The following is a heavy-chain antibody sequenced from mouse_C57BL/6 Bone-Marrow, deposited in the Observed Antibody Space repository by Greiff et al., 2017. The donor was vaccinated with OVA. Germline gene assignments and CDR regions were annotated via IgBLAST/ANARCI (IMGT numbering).Heavy chain of an antibody. Sequence: VQLQQSGPELVKPGASVKMSCKASGYTFTDYNMHWVKQSHGKSLEWIGYINPNNGGTSYNQKFKGKATLTVNKSSSTAYMELRSLTSEDSAVYYCARPITTTLYMDYWGQGTSVTVSS. CDR2: INPNNGGT. J-gene: IGHJ4*01. CDR3: ARPITTTLYMDY. D-gene: IGHD2-4*01. CDR1: GYTFTDYN. V-gene: IGHV1-22*01.